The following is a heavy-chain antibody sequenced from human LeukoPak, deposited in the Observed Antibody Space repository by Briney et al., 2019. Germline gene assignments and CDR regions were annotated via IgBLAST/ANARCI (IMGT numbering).Heavy chain of an antibody. CDR3: SKTSAFDI. Sequence: GGSLRLSCAASGFTFSSYSVNWVRQAPGKGLEWVSSISSSSSYIYYADSVKGRFTISRDNSKNTVYMQMNSLRAEDTALYFCSKTSAFDIWGQGTMVTVSS. CDR1: GFTFSSYS. V-gene: IGHV3-21*04. CDR2: ISSSSSYI. J-gene: IGHJ3*02.